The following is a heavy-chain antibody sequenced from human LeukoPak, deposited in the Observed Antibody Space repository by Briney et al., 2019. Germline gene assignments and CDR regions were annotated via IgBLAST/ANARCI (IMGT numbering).Heavy chain of an antibody. CDR3: ARGVSGYDYHPGY. J-gene: IGHJ4*02. D-gene: IGHD5-12*01. Sequence: ASVKVCCKASGGTFSSYAISWVRQAPGQGLEWMGGIIPIFGTANYAQTFQGRVTITADESTSTAYMELSSLRSEDTAVYYCARGVSGYDYHPGYWGQGTLVTVSS. V-gene: IGHV1-69*13. CDR2: IIPIFGTA. CDR1: GGTFSSYA.